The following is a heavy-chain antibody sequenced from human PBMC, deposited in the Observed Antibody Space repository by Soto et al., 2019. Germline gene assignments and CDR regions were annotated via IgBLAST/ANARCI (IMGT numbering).Heavy chain of an antibody. J-gene: IGHJ6*02. D-gene: IGHD2-21*02. CDR2: ISYDGSNK. CDR3: ASGRVAYCGGDCYPSYGMDV. CDR1: GFTFSSYA. V-gene: IGHV3-30-3*01. Sequence: GGSLRLSCAASGFTFSSYAMRWVRQAPGKGLEWVAVISYDGSNKYYADSVKGRFTISRDNSKNTLYLQMNSLRAEDTAVYYCASGRVAYCGGDCYPSYGMDVWGQGTTVTVS.